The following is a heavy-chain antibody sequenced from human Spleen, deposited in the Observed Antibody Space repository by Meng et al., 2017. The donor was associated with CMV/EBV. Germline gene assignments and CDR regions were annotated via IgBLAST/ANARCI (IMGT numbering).Heavy chain of an antibody. CDR3: ARGKQFLALNNYDMQV. V-gene: IGHV3-48*03. J-gene: IGHJ6*02. CDR2: VTSSGTTI. D-gene: IGHD1/OR15-1a*01. CDR1: GFIFGSYE. Sequence: GESLKISCAASGFIFGSYEMHWVRQAPGKGLEWISHVTSSGTTIHYADSVKGRFTISRDNAKNSLYLQMNRLRVEDTAIYYCARGKQFLALNNYDMQVWGQGATVTVSS.